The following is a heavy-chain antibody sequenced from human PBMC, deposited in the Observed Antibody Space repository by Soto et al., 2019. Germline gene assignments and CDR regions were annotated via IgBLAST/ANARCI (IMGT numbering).Heavy chain of an antibody. CDR3: ARESPDCSSTSCYAVGWFDP. V-gene: IGHV4-31*03. CDR2: IYYSGST. Sequence: QVQLQESGPGLVKPSQTLSLTCTVSGGSISSGGYYWSWIRQHPGKGLEWIGYIYYSGSTYYNPSFMXRVTISVDTSXXQXSPXLSSVTAADTAVYYCARESPDCSSTSCYAVGWFDPWGQGTLVTVSS. J-gene: IGHJ5*02. D-gene: IGHD2-2*01. CDR1: GGSISSGGYY.